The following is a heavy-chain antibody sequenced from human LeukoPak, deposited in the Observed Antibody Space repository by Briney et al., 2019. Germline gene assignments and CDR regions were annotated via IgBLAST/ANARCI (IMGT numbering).Heavy chain of an antibody. CDR2: INHSGST. D-gene: IGHD2-8*01. CDR1: GGSFSGYY. J-gene: IGHJ3*02. Sequence: PSETLSLTCAVYGGSFSGYYWSWIRQPPGKGLEWIGEINHSGSTNYNPSLKSRVTISVDTSKNQFSLKLSSVTAADTAVYYCARSGYCTNGVCYSGAFDIWGQGTMVTVSS. CDR3: ARSGYCTNGVCYSGAFDI. V-gene: IGHV4-34*01.